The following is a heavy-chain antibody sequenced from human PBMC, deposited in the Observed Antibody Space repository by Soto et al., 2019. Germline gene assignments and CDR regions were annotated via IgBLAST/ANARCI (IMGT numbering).Heavy chain of an antibody. J-gene: IGHJ4*02. CDR3: ARTLYGDNVDY. CDR2: MNPKGGNT. D-gene: IGHD4-17*01. CDR1: GYTSTGYD. V-gene: IGHV1-8*01. Sequence: QVQLVQSGAEVKKPGASLKVSSKASGYTSTGYDINWVRQATGQGLEWMGWMNPKGGNTGYAQKFQGRVTMTRNTSISTAYMELSSLRSEDTAVYYCARTLYGDNVDYWGQGTLVTVSS.